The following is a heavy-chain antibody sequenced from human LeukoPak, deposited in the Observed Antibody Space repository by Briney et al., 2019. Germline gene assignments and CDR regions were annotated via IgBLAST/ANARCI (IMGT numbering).Heavy chain of an antibody. D-gene: IGHD6-19*01. CDR2: ISSSSSYI. Sequence: GGSLRLSCAASGFTFSSCSMNWVRQAPGKGLEWVSSISSSSSYIYYADSVKGRFTISRDNAKNSLYLQMNSLRAEDTAVYYCAREDSSGWYRDLDYWGQGTLVTVSS. CDR1: GFTFSSCS. J-gene: IGHJ4*02. V-gene: IGHV3-21*01. CDR3: AREDSSGWYRDLDY.